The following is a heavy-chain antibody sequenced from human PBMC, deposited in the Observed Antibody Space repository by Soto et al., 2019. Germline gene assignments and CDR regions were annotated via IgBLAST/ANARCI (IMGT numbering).Heavy chain of an antibody. J-gene: IGHJ4*02. CDR3: ASKNVGYSGYVY. CDR2: IYYSGST. V-gene: IGHV4-59*01. D-gene: IGHD5-12*01. CDR1: GGSISSYY. Sequence: SETLSLTCTVSGGSISSYYWSWIRQPPGKGLEWIGYIYYSGSTNYNPSLKSRVTISVDTSKNQFSLKLSSVTAADTAVYYCASKNVGYSGYVYWGQGTLVTVSS.